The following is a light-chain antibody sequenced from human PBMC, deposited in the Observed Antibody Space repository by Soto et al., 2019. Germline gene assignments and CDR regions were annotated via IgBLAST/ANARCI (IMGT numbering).Light chain of an antibody. Sequence: HSALTQPASVSGSPGQSITISCTGTSSDVGGYNYVSWYQQHPGKAPKLMIYEVSNRPSRVSNRFSGSKSGNTASLTISGLQAEDEADYYCSSYTSSSTLWVFGGGTKLTVL. CDR3: SSYTSSSTLWV. CDR2: EVS. CDR1: SSDVGGYNY. V-gene: IGLV2-14*01. J-gene: IGLJ3*02.